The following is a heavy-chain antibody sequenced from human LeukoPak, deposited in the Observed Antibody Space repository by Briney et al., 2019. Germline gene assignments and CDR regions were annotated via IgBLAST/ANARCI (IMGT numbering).Heavy chain of an antibody. Sequence: PSETLSLTRAVYGGSFSVYYWTWIRQPPGKGLEWIGEINHSGSTTYKPSLKSRVTISVDTSKNHFSLRLTSVTAADTAVYYCARGPCSTSCHRSWYFDYWGQGTLVTVSS. J-gene: IGHJ4*02. CDR2: INHSGST. CDR3: ARGPCSTSCHRSWYFDY. D-gene: IGHD2-2*01. CDR1: GGSFSVYY. V-gene: IGHV4-34*01.